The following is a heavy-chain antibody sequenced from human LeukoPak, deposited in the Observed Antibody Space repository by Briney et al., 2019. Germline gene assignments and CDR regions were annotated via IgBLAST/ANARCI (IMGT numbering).Heavy chain of an antibody. CDR3: ARLNKLEMATTYFDY. J-gene: IGHJ4*02. CDR1: GYSFTSYW. D-gene: IGHD5-24*01. CDR2: IYPGDSDT. V-gene: IGHV5-51*01. Sequence: HGESLKISCKGSGYSFTSYWIGWVRQMPGKGLEWMGIIYPGDSDTRYSPSFQGQVTISADKSISTAYLQWSSLKASDTAMYYCARLNKLEMATTYFDYWGQGTLVTVSS.